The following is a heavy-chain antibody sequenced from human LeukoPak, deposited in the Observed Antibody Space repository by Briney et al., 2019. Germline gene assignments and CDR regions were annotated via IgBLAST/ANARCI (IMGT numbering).Heavy chain of an antibody. V-gene: IGHV3-53*01. CDR2: IYSGGST. Sequence: GGSLRLSCAASGFTVSSNYMSWVRQAPGKGLEWVSVIYSGGSTYYADSVKGRFTISRDNSKNTLYLQRNSLRAEDTAVYYCARDVTMVRGVIVYWGQGTLVTVSS. J-gene: IGHJ4*02. D-gene: IGHD3-10*01. CDR1: GFTVSSNY. CDR3: ARDVTMVRGVIVY.